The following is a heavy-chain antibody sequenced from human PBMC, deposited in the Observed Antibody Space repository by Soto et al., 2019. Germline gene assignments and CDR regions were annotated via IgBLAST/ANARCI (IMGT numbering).Heavy chain of an antibody. V-gene: IGHV3-74*03. D-gene: IGHD1-7*01. J-gene: IGHJ4*02. CDR1: GFTFTHYR. Sequence: PGGSLRLSCAASGFTFTHYRIHWVRQPPGKGLEWVGRINSDGARIEYGDSVKGRFTISRDNAHNMVFLQMNSLTDEDSGIYFCAQAGDWNYAQDFWGQGTLVTVSS. CDR3: AQAGDWNYAQDF. CDR2: INSDGARI.